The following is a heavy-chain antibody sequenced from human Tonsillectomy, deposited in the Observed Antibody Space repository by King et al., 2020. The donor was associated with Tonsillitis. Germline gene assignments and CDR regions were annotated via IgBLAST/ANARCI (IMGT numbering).Heavy chain of an antibody. J-gene: IGHJ3*02. D-gene: IGHD2-15*01. Sequence: VQLVESGGGVVQPGRSLILSCAASGFSFSIHGMHWVRQAPGKGLEWVAVIWFDGSNKYYADTVKGRFSIARDNSQNTLYLQMNSLRAEDTAVYYCARGSASPTAAAFDIWGQGTMVTVSS. CDR3: ARGSASPTAAAFDI. V-gene: IGHV3-33*08. CDR1: GFSFSIHG. CDR2: IWFDGSNK.